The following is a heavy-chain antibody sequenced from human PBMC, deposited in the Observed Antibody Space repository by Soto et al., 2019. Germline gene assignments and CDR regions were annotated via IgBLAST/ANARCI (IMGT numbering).Heavy chain of an antibody. CDR1: GGYVIIGADY. J-gene: IGHJ4*02. CDR3: TRGGDAYKNGH. D-gene: IGHD2-21*01. CDR2: IHYSGST. Sequence: SETLSVTCTVAGGYVIIGADYWSWIRQPPGKGLEWIGFIHYSGSTNYNPSLKSRVTMSVDTSKNQFSLKLTSVNAADTAVYYCTRGGDAYKNGHWGQGTLVTVSS. V-gene: IGHV4-61*08.